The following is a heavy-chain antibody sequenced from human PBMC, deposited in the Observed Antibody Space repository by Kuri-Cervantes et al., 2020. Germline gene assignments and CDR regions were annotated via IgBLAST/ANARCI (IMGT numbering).Heavy chain of an antibody. Sequence: LSLTCVASGFTFTTYGFHWVRQAPGKGLEWVAVIWYDGSNKYYADSVKGRSTISRDDSKNTLSLQMSSLRAEDTAVYYCARDQCRSTTCPYSYFDLWGRGTLVTVSS. CDR1: GFTFTTYG. V-gene: IGHV3-33*01. J-gene: IGHJ2*01. D-gene: IGHD2-2*01. CDR3: ARDQCRSTTCPYSYFDL. CDR2: IWYDGSNK.